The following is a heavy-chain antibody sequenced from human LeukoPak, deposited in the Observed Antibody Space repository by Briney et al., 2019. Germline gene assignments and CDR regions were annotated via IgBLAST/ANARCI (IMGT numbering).Heavy chain of an antibody. D-gene: IGHD1-26*01. CDR1: QFSFTNNW. CDR2: ISRDGTVT. CDR3: VQEVGAPGSFDI. J-gene: IGHJ3*02. V-gene: IGHV3-74*01. Sequence: PGGSLRLSCVGSQFSFTNNWMHWVRQVPGKGLMWVSRISRDGTVTDYADSVKGRFAISRDNAKNTLYLEMNSLRGEDTGLFYCVQEVGAPGSFDIWGQGTLVTVSS.